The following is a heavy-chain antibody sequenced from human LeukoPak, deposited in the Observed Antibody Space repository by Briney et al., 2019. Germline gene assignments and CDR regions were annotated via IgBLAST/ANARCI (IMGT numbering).Heavy chain of an antibody. CDR3: ARTPVPYCSSTSCYADWFDP. CDR1: GFTFSSYA. CDR2: ISYDGSNK. J-gene: IGHJ5*02. Sequence: GRSLRLSCAASGFTFSSYAMHWVRQASGKGLEWVAVISYDGSNKYYADSVKGRFTISRDNSKNTLYLQMNSLRAEDTAVYYCARTPVPYCSSTSCYADWFDPWGQGTLVTVSS. D-gene: IGHD2-2*01. V-gene: IGHV3-30*04.